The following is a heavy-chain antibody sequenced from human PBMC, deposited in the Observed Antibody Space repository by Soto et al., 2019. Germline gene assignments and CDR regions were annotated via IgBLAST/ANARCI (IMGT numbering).Heavy chain of an antibody. J-gene: IGHJ4*02. CDR2: TIPMFATA. Sequence: ASVKVSCKASGGSFSNYIFAWVRQAPGQGLEWMGGTIPMFATAQYAQRLQGRVTITADESTSTVYMDLTSLRSDDTAVYYCARGLFGQQWLVGFDTWGQGTLVTVSS. CDR3: ARGLFGQQWLVGFDT. CDR1: GGSFSNYI. D-gene: IGHD6-19*01. V-gene: IGHV1-69*13.